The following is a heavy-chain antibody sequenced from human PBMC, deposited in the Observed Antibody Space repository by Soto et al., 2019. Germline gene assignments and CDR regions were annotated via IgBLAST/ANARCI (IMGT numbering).Heavy chain of an antibody. D-gene: IGHD3-10*01. CDR1: GGSVSSGSYY. Sequence: QVQLQESGPGLVKPSETLSLTCTVSGGSVSSGSYYWSWIRQPPGKGLEWIGYIYYSGSTNYNPSLKRRVNISVDTSKNQFSLKLSSVTVADTAVYYCARLLEHWFDPWGQGTLVTVSS. J-gene: IGHJ5*02. CDR3: ARLLEHWFDP. CDR2: IYYSGST. V-gene: IGHV4-61*01.